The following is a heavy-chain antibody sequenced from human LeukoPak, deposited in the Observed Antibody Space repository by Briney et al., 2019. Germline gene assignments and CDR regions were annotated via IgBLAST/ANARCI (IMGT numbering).Heavy chain of an antibody. CDR2: VNHSGST. CDR3: ARGHLASIVVVPAARFDP. CDR1: GGSFSGYY. Sequence: SETLSLTCAVYGGSFSGYYWSWIRQPPGKGLEWIGEVNHSGSTNYNPSLKSRVTISVDTSKNQFSLKLSSVTAADTAVYYCARGHLASIVVVPAARFDPWGQGTLVTVSS. J-gene: IGHJ5*02. D-gene: IGHD2-2*01. V-gene: IGHV4-34*01.